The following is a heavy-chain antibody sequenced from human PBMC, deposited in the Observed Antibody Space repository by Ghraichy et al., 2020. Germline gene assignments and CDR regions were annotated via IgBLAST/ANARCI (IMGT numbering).Heavy chain of an antibody. V-gene: IGHV3-21*01. D-gene: IGHD1-26*01. CDR3: ARDGAYRGMQGEVDY. CDR1: GFTFSIYS. Sequence: GGSLRLSCAASGFTFSIYSMNWVRQAPGKGLEWVSSISSRNNYTFYADSVKGRFTIYRDNAKNALYLHMNSLRAEDTAVYYCARDGAYRGMQGEVDYWSPGTLVPVSS. CDR2: ISSRNNYT. J-gene: IGHJ4*02.